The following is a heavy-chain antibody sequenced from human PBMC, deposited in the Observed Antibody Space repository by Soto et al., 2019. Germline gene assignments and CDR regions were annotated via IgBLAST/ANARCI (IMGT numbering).Heavy chain of an antibody. CDR1: GGSLSSGGYF. J-gene: IGHJ6*03. V-gene: IGHV4-31*03. CDR2: IYYSGST. D-gene: IGHD3-10*01. CDR3: ARNYYGSDLYYYYMDV. Sequence: TLSLTCTVSGGSLSSGGYFLSWVPPHPGKGLEWIGYIYYSGSTYYNPSLKSRVTISVDTSKNQFSLKLSSVTAADTAVYYCARNYYGSDLYYYYMDVWGKGTTVTVSS.